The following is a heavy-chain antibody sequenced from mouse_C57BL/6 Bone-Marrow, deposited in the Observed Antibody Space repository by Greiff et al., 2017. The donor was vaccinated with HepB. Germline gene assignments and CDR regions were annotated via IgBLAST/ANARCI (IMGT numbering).Heavy chain of an antibody. CDR1: GYTFTSYG. J-gene: IGHJ3*01. D-gene: IGHD2-2*01. V-gene: IGHV1-81*01. Sequence: VQLQQSGAELARPGASVKLSCKASGYTFTSYGISWVKQRTGQGLEWIGEIYPRSGNTYYNEKFKGKATLTADKSSSTAYMELRSLTSEDSAVYFCASYGNDVFWFAYWGQGTLVTVSA. CDR2: IYPRSGNT. CDR3: ASYGNDVFWFAY.